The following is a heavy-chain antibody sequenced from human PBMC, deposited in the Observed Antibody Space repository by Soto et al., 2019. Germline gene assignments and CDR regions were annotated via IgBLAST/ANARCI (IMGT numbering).Heavy chain of an antibody. D-gene: IGHD6-19*01. V-gene: IGHV1-69*12. Sequence: QVQLVQSGAEVKKPGSSVKVSCKASGGTFSSYAISWVRQAPGQGLEWMGGIIPIFGTANYAQKFQGRVTITADESTSTAYMELSSLRSEDTAVYYCARSNRRGWHASRYYYHGMDVWGQGTTVTVSS. CDR2: IIPIFGTA. CDR3: ARSNRRGWHASRYYYHGMDV. CDR1: GGTFSSYA. J-gene: IGHJ6*02.